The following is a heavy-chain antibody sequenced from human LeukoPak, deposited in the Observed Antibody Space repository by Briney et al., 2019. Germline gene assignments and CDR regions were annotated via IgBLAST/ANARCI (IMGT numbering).Heavy chain of an antibody. V-gene: IGHV3-30*18. Sequence: GGSLRLSCAASGFTFSSYAMSWVRQAPGTGLEWVAVISYDGSNKYYADSVKGRFTISRDKSKHTLYLQMNSLRAEDTAVYYCAKDQEKVVTIFVVGISRGMDVWGQGTTVTVSS. CDR3: AKDQEKVVTIFVVGISRGMDV. D-gene: IGHD3-3*01. CDR1: GFTFSSYA. J-gene: IGHJ6*02. CDR2: ISYDGSNK.